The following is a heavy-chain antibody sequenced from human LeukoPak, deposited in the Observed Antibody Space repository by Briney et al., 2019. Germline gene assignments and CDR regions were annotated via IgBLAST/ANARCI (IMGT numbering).Heavy chain of an antibody. D-gene: IGHD3-3*01. CDR3: ANRVAQHDS. CDR2: IPSSGPIT. Sequence: GGSLRLSCAASGFAFSNYGMHWVRQAPGKGLEWVSGIPSSGPITYYADSVKGRFTISRDNSKNTLYLQMNSLTAEDTGIYYCANRVAQHDSWGQGTLVTVSS. CDR1: GFAFSNYG. V-gene: IGHV3-23*01. J-gene: IGHJ5*02.